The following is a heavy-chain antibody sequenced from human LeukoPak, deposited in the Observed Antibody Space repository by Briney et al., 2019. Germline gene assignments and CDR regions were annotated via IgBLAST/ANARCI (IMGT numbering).Heavy chain of an antibody. J-gene: IGHJ4*02. Sequence: GRSLRLSCAASGFTFSSYGMHWVRQAPGKGLEWVAVIWYDGSNKYYADSVKGRFTISRDNFKNTLYLQMNSLRAEDTAVYDCAGARRGYSYGHLDYWGQGTLVTVSS. CDR2: IWYDGSNK. CDR1: GFTFSSYG. V-gene: IGHV3-33*01. D-gene: IGHD5-18*01. CDR3: AGARRGYSYGHLDY.